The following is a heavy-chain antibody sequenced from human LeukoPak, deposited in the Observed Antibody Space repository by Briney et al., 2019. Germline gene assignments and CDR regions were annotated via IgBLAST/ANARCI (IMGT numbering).Heavy chain of an antibody. CDR3: AKDRREMATIPYYFDY. Sequence: GSLRLSCAASGFTFSSYGMHWVCQAPGKGLEWVAVISYDGSNKYYADSVKGRFTISRDNSKNTLYLQMNSLRAEDTAVYYCAKDRREMATIPYYFDYWGQGTLVTVSS. J-gene: IGHJ4*02. CDR2: ISYDGSNK. V-gene: IGHV3-30*18. CDR1: GFTFSSYG. D-gene: IGHD5-24*01.